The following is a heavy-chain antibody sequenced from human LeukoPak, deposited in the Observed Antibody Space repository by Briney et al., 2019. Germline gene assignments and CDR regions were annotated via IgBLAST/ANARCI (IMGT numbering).Heavy chain of an antibody. V-gene: IGHV3-30*04. Sequence: PGRSLRLSCAASGFTFSSYAMHWVRQAPGKGLEWVAVISYDGSNKYYADSVKGRFTISRDNAKNSLYLQMNSLRAEDTAVYYCARARGDDDYWGQGTLVTVSS. CDR2: ISYDGSNK. J-gene: IGHJ4*02. D-gene: IGHD1-1*01. CDR1: GFTFSSYA. CDR3: ARARGDDDY.